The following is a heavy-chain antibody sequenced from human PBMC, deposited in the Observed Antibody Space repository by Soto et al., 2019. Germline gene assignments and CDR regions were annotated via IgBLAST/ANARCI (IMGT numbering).Heavy chain of an antibody. Sequence: SETLSLTCAVYGGSFSGYYWSWIRQPPGKGLEWIGEINHSGSTNYNPSLKSRVTISVDTSKNQFSLKLSPVTAADTAVYYCARGRQIVATITYYYYYMDVWGKGTTVTVSS. D-gene: IGHD5-12*01. CDR1: GGSFSGYY. CDR3: ARGRQIVATITYYYYYMDV. J-gene: IGHJ6*03. CDR2: INHSGST. V-gene: IGHV4-34*01.